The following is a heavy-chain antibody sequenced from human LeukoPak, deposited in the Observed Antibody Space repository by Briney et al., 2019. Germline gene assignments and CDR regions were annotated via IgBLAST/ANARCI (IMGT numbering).Heavy chain of an antibody. D-gene: IGHD6-13*01. CDR1: GYTFTGYH. CDR3: ARDQGSLTRSWYTGY. Sequence: ASVKVPCKASGYTFTGYHIHWVRQAPGQGLEWMGRINPYSGDTNFAQKFQGRVTMTRDTSITTAYMDLSSLTPDDTAVYFCARDQGSLTRSWYTGYWGQGTQATVSS. CDR2: INPYSGDT. V-gene: IGHV1-2*06. J-gene: IGHJ4*02.